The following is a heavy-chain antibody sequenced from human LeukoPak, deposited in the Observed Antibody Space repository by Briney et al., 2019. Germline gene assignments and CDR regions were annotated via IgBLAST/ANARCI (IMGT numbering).Heavy chain of an antibody. CDR2: ISAYNGNT. Sequence: ASVKVSCKAPGYTFTSYGISWVRQAPGQGLEWMGWISAYNGNTNYAQKLQGRVTMTTDTSTSTAYMELRSLRSDDTAVYYCARARGYSYGWLYYYYGMDVWGQGTTVTVSS. J-gene: IGHJ6*02. D-gene: IGHD5-18*01. CDR1: GYTFTSYG. V-gene: IGHV1-18*01. CDR3: ARARGYSYGWLYYYYGMDV.